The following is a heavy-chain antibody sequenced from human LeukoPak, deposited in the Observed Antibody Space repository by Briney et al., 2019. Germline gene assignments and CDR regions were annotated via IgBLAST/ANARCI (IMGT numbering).Heavy chain of an antibody. CDR1: GGSISSYY. CDR3: AREAYSSSEYDY. J-gene: IGHJ4*02. D-gene: IGHD6-6*01. V-gene: IGHV4-39*07. Sequence: PSETLSLTCTVSGGSISSYYWGWIRQPPGKGLEWIGSIYYSGSTYYNPSLTSRVTISVDTSKNQFSLKLSSVTAADTAVYYCAREAYSSSEYDYWGQGTLVTVSS. CDR2: IYYSGST.